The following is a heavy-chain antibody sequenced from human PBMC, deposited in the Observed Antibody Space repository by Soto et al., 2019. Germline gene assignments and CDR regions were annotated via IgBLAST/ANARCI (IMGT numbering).Heavy chain of an antibody. CDR3: ARSQGSSTSLEIYYYYYYGMDV. D-gene: IGHD2-2*01. CDR2: IIPISGTA. CDR1: GGTFSSYA. J-gene: IGHJ6*02. Sequence: SVKVSCKASGGTFSSYAISWVRQAPGQGLEWMGGIIPISGTANYAQKFQGRVTITADESTSTAYMELSSLRSEDTAVYYCARSQGSSTSLEIYYYYYYGMDVWGQGTTVTVTS. V-gene: IGHV1-69*13.